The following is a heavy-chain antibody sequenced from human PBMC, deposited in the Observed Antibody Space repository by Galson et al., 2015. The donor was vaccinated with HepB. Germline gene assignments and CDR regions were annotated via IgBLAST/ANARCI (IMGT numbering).Heavy chain of an antibody. J-gene: IGHJ4*02. V-gene: IGHV4-34*01. CDR2: INHSGST. CDR1: GGSFSGYY. CDR3: ARGLGYCSGGSCTNFDY. D-gene: IGHD2-15*01. Sequence: TLSLTCAVYGGSFSGYYWSWIRQPPGKGLEWIGEINHSGSTNYNPSLKSRVTISVDTSKNQFSLKLSSVTAADTAVYYCARGLGYCSGGSCTNFDYWGQGTLVTVSS.